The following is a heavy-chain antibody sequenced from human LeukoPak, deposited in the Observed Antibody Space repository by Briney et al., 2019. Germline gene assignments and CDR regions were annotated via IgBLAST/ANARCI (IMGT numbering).Heavy chain of an antibody. CDR1: GFTFSSYW. Sequence: GGSLRLSCAASGFTFSSYWMHWVRQAPGKGLVWVSRINSDGSSTSYADSVKGRFTISRDNAKNTLCLHMNSLRAEDTAVYYCARRESSIAHFDYWGQGTLVTVSS. J-gene: IGHJ4*02. CDR3: ARRESSIAHFDY. D-gene: IGHD6-6*01. V-gene: IGHV3-74*01. CDR2: INSDGSST.